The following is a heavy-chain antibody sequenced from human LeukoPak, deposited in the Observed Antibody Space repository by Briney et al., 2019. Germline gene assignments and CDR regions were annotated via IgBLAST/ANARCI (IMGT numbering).Heavy chain of an antibody. CDR1: GGSFNAYY. CDR2: INHSGST. J-gene: IGHJ5*02. CDR3: ARHGYGDDVGDWFDP. D-gene: IGHD2-2*03. Sequence: PSETLSLTCVVYGGSFNAYYWSWIRQPPGKGLEWVAEINHSGSTNYSPSLKSRVTISVDTSKNQFSLKLSSVTAADTAVYYCARHGYGDDVGDWFDPWGQGTLVSVSS. V-gene: IGHV4-34*01.